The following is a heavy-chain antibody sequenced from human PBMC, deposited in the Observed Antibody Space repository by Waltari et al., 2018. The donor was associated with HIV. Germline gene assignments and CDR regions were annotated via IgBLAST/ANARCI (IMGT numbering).Heavy chain of an antibody. Sequence: QPQLQQRGAGLLKPSEPLSPTCAVYGGSFSSHFCTWIPPHHGKGMGWIGELNHSGSTNYNPSLKSRVIISGDTSKSQFSLKLSSVTAADTAVYYCARRLGYCSGGSCYSGLRFDPWGQGSLVTVSS. V-gene: IGHV4-34*01. D-gene: IGHD2-15*01. CDR2: LNHSGST. CDR3: ARRLGYCSGGSCYSGLRFDP. J-gene: IGHJ5*02. CDR1: GGSFSSHF.